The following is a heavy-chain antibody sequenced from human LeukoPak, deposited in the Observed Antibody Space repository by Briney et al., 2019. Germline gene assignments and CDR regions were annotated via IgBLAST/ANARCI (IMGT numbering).Heavy chain of an antibody. J-gene: IGHJ3*02. CDR2: MNPNSGNT. CDR1: GYTFTSYD. V-gene: IGHV1-8*01. CDR3: ARDLTPYYYDSSGYLRAFDI. D-gene: IGHD3-22*01. Sequence: ASVKVSCKASGYTFTSYDINWVRQATGQGLEWMGWMNPNSGNTGYAQKFQGRVTMTRNTSISTAYMELSSLRSEDTAVYYCARDLTPYYYDSSGYLRAFDIWGQGTMVTVSS.